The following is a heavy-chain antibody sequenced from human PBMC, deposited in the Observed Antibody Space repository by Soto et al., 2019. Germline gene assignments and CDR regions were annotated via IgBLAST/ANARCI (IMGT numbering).Heavy chain of an antibody. CDR2: ISYDGSNK. J-gene: IGHJ4*02. CDR1: GCNFSSYG. D-gene: IGHD3-3*01. CDR3: AKPRISLEWLLSPFDY. V-gene: IGHV3-30*18. Sequence: GGSLRLSCAAYGCNFSSYGMHWVRQAPGKGLEWVAVISYDGSNKYYADSVKGRFTISRDNSKNTLYLQMNSLRAEDKAVYYYAKPRISLEWLLSPFDYWGQGTLVTVSS.